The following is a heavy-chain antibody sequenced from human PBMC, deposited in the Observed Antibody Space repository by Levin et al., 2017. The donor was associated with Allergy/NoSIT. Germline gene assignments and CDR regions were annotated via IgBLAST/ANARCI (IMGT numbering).Heavy chain of an antibody. J-gene: IGHJ5*02. CDR2: ISYDGSNK. CDR3: AKSIAVAGTNWFDP. D-gene: IGHD6-19*01. Sequence: GGSLRLSCAASGFTFSSYGMHWVRQAPGKGLEWVAVISYDGSNKYYADSVKGRFTISRDNSKNTLYLQMNSLRAEDTAVYYCAKSIAVAGTNWFDPWGQGTLVTVSS. CDR1: GFTFSSYG. V-gene: IGHV3-30*18.